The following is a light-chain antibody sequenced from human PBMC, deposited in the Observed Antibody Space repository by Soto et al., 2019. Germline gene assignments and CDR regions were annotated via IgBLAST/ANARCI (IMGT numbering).Light chain of an antibody. J-gene: IGKJ5*01. V-gene: IGKV3-11*01. CDR2: DAY. CDR3: QQRHMWHIT. CDR1: QGFRGL. Sequence: EVVLTQSTVTPSLCPGERATLSGRASQGFRGLLAWYQQKPGQAPRLLIYDAYNRATGIPPRFSGSGSGIDFILPISSREPEDSAVSYCQQRHMWHITFGQGTRLEIK.